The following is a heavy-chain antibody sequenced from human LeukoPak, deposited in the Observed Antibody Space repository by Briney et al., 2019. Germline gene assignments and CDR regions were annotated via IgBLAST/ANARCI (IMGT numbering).Heavy chain of an antibody. D-gene: IGHD6-6*01. V-gene: IGHV1-69*05. Sequence: SVKVSCKASGGTFSSYAISWERPAPGQGLEWMGGIIPIFGTANYAQKFQGRVTITTDESTSTAYMELSSLRSEDTAVYYCARGSSKYSTTGAFDIWGQGTMVPVSS. CDR1: GGTFSSYA. CDR3: ARGSSKYSTTGAFDI. CDR2: IIPIFGTA. J-gene: IGHJ3*02.